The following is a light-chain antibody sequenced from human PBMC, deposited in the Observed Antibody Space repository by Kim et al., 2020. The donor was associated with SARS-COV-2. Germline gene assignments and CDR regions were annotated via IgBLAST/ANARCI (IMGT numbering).Light chain of an antibody. V-gene: IGLV3-1*01. CDR2: QDS. Sequence: VSPGQTTSITCSGDKVGDKYACWYQQKPGQAPVLVIYQDSKRPSGIPERFSGSNSGNTATLTIRGTQAMDEADYYCQAWDSSTAVVFGGGTQLTVL. CDR1: KVGDKY. CDR3: QAWDSSTAVV. J-gene: IGLJ2*01.